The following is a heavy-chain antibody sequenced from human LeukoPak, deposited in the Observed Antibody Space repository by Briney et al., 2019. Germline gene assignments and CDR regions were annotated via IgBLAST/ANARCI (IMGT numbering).Heavy chain of an antibody. V-gene: IGHV3-48*01. CDR3: ASAGNIVVVVAAIGY. J-gene: IGHJ4*02. D-gene: IGHD2-15*01. Sequence: GGSLRLSCAASGFTFSTYAMNWIRQAPGKGLEWVAYFGSTGTIHYADSVKGRFTISRDNSKNTLYLQMNSLRAEDTAVYYCASAGNIVVVVAAIGYWGQGTLVTVSS. CDR1: GFTFSTYA. CDR2: FGSTGTI.